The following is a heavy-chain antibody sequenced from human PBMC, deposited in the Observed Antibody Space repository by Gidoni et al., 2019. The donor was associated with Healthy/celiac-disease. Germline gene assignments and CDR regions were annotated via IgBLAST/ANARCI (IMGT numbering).Heavy chain of an antibody. D-gene: IGHD3-3*01. CDR2: IIPIFGTA. Sequence: QVQLVQSGAEVKKPGSSVTVSCKASGGTFSSYAISWVRQAPGQGLEWMGGIIPIFGTANYAQKFQGRVTITADESTSTAYMELSSLRSEDTAVYYCAREVPSAGSGYFGWFDPWGQGTLVTVSS. J-gene: IGHJ5*02. CDR3: AREVPSAGSGYFGWFDP. CDR1: GGTFSSYA. V-gene: IGHV1-69*01.